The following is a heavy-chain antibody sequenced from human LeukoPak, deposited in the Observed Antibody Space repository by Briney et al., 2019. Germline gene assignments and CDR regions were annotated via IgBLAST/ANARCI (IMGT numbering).Heavy chain of an antibody. V-gene: IGHV1-46*01. J-gene: IGHJ3*02. CDR1: GYTFTSYY. D-gene: IGHD6-19*01. CDR3: ARDQEWLGAPLDI. CDR2: INPSGGST. Sequence: AAVNVSCKASGYTFTSYYMHWVRQAPGQGREWMGIINPSGGSTSYAQKFQGRVTMTRHTSTSTASMELRSLRSDDTAVYYCARDQEWLGAPLDIWGQGTIVTLS.